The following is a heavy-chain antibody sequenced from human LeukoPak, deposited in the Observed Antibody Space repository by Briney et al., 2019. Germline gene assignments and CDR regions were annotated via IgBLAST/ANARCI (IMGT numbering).Heavy chain of an antibody. Sequence: GGSLRLSCAASGFTFSSYSMNCVRQAPGKGLECVSSISSISSYIYYADSVKGRFTISRDNAKNSLYLQMISLRAEDTAVYYCATRSYYDFWSGYLGSFDYWGQGTLVTVSS. V-gene: IGHV3-21*01. CDR3: ATRSYYDFWSGYLGSFDY. D-gene: IGHD3-3*01. CDR1: GFTFSSYS. CDR2: ISSISSYI. J-gene: IGHJ4*02.